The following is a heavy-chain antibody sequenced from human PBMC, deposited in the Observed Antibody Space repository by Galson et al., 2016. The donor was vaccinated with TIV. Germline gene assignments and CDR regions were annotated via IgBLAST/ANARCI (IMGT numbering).Heavy chain of an antibody. D-gene: IGHD2/OR15-2a*01. Sequence: SLRLSCAVSGFTFSNAWMNWVRQAPGKGLEWVGRIKSETDGGTTDYAAPVKGRFTISRDDSKNTLFVQMYSLKTDDTAVYYCTTGGLYVAPNSWGQGALVTVSS. V-gene: IGHV3-15*01. J-gene: IGHJ4*02. CDR2: IKSETDGGTT. CDR3: TTGGLYVAPNS. CDR1: GFTFSNAW.